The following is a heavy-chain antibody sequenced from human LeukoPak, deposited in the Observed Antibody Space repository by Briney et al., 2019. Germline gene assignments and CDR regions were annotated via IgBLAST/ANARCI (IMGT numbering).Heavy chain of an antibody. D-gene: IGHD3-22*01. CDR3: HRCRWGVFYYESGASNYYYYMDV. Sequence: SETLSLTCTVSCGFISSYYWSRIRQPPGKGLEWIGYIYYSGSTNYNPSLKSRVSISVDTSKNQFSLKLSSVTAADTAVYYCHRCRWGVFYYESGASNYYYYMDVWGKGTTVTVSS. V-gene: IGHV4-59*01. CDR2: IYYSGST. CDR1: CGFISSYY. J-gene: IGHJ6*03.